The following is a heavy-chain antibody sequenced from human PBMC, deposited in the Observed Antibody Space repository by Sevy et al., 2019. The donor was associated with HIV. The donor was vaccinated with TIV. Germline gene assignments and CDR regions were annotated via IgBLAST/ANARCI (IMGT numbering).Heavy chain of an antibody. CDR1: GFSFSYYG. CDR3: ANAYSGSHSHSYLYALDV. J-gene: IGHJ6*02. D-gene: IGHD1-26*01. Sequence: GGSLRLSCIGSGFSFSYYGIHWVRQSPGKGLDWVALISHDGINEYYADSVKGRFTISRDNSKNTVYLEMNSLRNEDTAIYFCANAYSGSHSHSYLYALDVWGQGTTVTVSS. V-gene: IGHV3-30*18. CDR2: ISHDGINE.